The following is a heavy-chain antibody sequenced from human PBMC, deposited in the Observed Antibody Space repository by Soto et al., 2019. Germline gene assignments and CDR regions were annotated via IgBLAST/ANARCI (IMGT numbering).Heavy chain of an antibody. Sequence: WASVKVSCKASGYTFTSYYIHWVRQAPGQGLEWMGWINPITGGTNYAPKFQGRVTMTRDTSITTAYMELSRLRSDAPAVYYGARNYYDSSDRDYLDYWGQGTPGTVSS. CDR2: INPITGGT. V-gene: IGHV1-2*02. J-gene: IGHJ4*02. D-gene: IGHD3-22*01. CDR1: GYTFTSYY. CDR3: ARNYYDSSDRDYLDY.